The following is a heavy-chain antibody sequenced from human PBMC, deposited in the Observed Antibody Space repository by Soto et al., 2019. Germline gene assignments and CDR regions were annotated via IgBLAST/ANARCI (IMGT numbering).Heavy chain of an antibody. Sequence: GASVKVSCKASGYTFTSYYMHWVRQAPGQGLEWMGIINPSGGSTSYAQKFQGRVTMTRDTSTSTVYMELSSLRSEDTAVYYCARVIAAAGTPPWYYYYGMDVWGQGTTVTVSS. CDR2: INPSGGST. CDR1: GYTFTSYY. J-gene: IGHJ6*02. CDR3: ARVIAAAGTPPWYYYYGMDV. D-gene: IGHD6-13*01. V-gene: IGHV1-46*01.